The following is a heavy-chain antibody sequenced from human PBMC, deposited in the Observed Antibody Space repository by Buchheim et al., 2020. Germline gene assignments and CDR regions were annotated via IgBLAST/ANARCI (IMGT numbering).Heavy chain of an antibody. CDR2: VYYSGAT. CDR3: AREYSSPSGRGNWFDP. D-gene: IGHD6-6*01. J-gene: IGHJ5*02. Sequence: QVLLQESGPGLVKPSQTLSLTCNVSGGSISTSGYYWTWIRLHPGKGLEWIGYVYYSGATHYNPSLKSRVSMSVGTSKKQFSLNLNSVTAADTAVYYCAREYSSPSGRGNWFDPWGQGTL. V-gene: IGHV4-31*03. CDR1: GGSISTSGYY.